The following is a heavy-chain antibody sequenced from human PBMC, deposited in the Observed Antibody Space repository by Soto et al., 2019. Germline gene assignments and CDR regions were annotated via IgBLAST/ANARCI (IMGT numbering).Heavy chain of an antibody. CDR2: INSDGSIT. V-gene: IGHV3-74*01. D-gene: IGHD3-22*01. CDR3: AKPPNYHDSSGYYDY. CDR1: GFTFSSYW. J-gene: IGHJ4*02. Sequence: PGGSLRLSCAASGFTFSSYWMHWVRQAPGKGLVWVSRINSDGSITSYADSVKGRFTISRDNAKNTLYLQMNSLRAEDTAVYYCAKPPNYHDSSGYYDYWGQGTLVTVSS.